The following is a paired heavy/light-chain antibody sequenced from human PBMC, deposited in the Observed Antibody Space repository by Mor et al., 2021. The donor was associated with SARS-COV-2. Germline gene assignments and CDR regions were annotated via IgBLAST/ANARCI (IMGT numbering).Light chain of an antibody. CDR3: SSYSGLGG. CDR2: EVN. CDR1: SSDSGVFDY. Sequence: QSALTQPPSASGSPGQSVTISCTGTSSDSGVFDYVSWYQQPPGKAPTLIIYEVNKRPSGVPDRFSGSKSGNTASLTISGLQAEDEADYYCSSYSGLGGFGGGTKLTVL. V-gene: IGLV2-8*01. J-gene: IGLJ2*01.
Heavy chain of an antibody. V-gene: IGHV5-51*01. Sequence: EVQLVQPGVEVKKPGESLRISCKGSGYYFGGNWIAWVRQMPGKGLEWMGLIFPDDSDTRYSPSFQGQVSISADKSLSTAYLQWRGLKASDTAIYFCARQWGRHGDYLTFDLWGQGTMVTVSS. D-gene: IGHD4-17*01. J-gene: IGHJ3*01. CDR1: GYYFGGNW. CDR3: ARQWGRHGDYLTFDL. CDR2: IFPDDSDT.